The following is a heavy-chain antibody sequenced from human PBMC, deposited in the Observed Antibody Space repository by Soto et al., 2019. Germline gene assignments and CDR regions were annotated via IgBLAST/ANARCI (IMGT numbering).Heavy chain of an antibody. CDR1: GFTFSSYA. CDR2: ISGSGGST. Sequence: EVQLLESGGGLVQPGGSLRLSCAASGFTFSSYAMSWVRQAPGKGLEWVSAISGSGGSTYYADSVKGRFTISRDNSKNTLSLQMNRLRAEDTAVYYCAKTPYYYDSSGYYYHFDYWGQGTLVTVSS. V-gene: IGHV3-23*01. D-gene: IGHD3-22*01. J-gene: IGHJ4*02. CDR3: AKTPYYYDSSGYYYHFDY.